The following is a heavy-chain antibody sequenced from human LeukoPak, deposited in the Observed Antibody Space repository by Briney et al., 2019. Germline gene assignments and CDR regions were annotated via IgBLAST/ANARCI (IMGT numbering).Heavy chain of an antibody. CDR3: ARARGAVYNWFDP. CDR1: GYTFTSYG. V-gene: IGHV1-8*03. CDR2: MNPNSGNT. D-gene: IGHD6-19*01. Sequence: ASVKVSCKASGYTFTSYGISWVRQAPGQGLEWMGWMNPNSGNTGYAQKFQGRVTITRNTSISTAYMELSSLRSEDTAVYYCARARGAVYNWFDPWGQGTLVTVSS. J-gene: IGHJ5*02.